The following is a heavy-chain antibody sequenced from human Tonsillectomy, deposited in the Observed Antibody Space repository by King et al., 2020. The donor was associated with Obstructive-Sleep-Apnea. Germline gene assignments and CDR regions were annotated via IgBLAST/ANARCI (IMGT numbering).Heavy chain of an antibody. D-gene: IGHD3-16*01. V-gene: IGHV3-11*01. Sequence: VQLVESGGGLVKPGGSLRLSCAASGFIFSDYYMNWIRQAPGKGLEWVSYISSSGSTIYYADSVKGRFTISRDNAKNSLYLHINSLRAEDTAVYYWARAMYDYVWGSFDYWGQGTLVTVSS. CDR2: ISSSGSTI. CDR1: GFIFSDYY. CDR3: ARAMYDYVWGSFDY. J-gene: IGHJ4*02.